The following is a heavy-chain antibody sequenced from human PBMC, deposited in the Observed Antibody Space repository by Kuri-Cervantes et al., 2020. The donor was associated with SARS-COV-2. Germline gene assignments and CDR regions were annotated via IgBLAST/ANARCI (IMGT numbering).Heavy chain of an antibody. CDR1: GFTFSNAW. V-gene: IGHV3-15*01. CDR2: IKSKTDGGTT. J-gene: IGHJ3*02. Sequence: GGSLRLSCAASGFTFSNAWMSWVRQAPGKGLEWVGRIKSKTDGGTTDYAAPVKGRFTISRDDSKNTLYLQMNSLKTEDTAVYYCAREGLLLDAFDIWGQGTMVTVSS. CDR3: AREGLLLDAFDI. D-gene: IGHD3-10*01.